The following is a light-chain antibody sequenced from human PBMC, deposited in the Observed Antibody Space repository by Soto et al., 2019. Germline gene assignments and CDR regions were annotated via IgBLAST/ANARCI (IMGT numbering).Light chain of an antibody. CDR1: SSDVGGSNY. Sequence: QSALTQPASVSGSPGQSITISCTGTSSDVGGSNYVSWYQQHPGKAPKLMIYDVTNRPSGVSDRFSASKSGNTASLTISGLQAEDEADYYCTSSTTSSTYAFGTGTKLTVL. CDR3: TSSTTSSTYA. CDR2: DVT. J-gene: IGLJ1*01. V-gene: IGLV2-14*01.